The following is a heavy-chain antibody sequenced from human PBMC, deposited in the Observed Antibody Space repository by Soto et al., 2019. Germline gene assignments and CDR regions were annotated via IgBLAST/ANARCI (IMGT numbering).Heavy chain of an antibody. D-gene: IGHD2-2*01. CDR2: IYPGDSDT. CDR3: ARYWRCSSTSCYDYYYYGMDV. J-gene: IGHJ6*02. V-gene: IGHV5-51*01. Sequence: GESLKISCKGSGYSFTSYWIGWVRQMPGKGLEWMGIIYPGDSDTRYSPSFQGQVTISADKSISTAYLQWSSLKASDTAMYYCARYWRCSSTSCYDYYYYGMDVWGQGTTVTVSS. CDR1: GYSFTSYW.